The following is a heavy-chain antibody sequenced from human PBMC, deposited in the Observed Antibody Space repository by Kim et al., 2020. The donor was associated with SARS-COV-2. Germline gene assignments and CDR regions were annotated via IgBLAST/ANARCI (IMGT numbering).Heavy chain of an antibody. CDR1: GFTFSSYS. Sequence: GGSLRLSCAASGFTFSSYSMNWVRQAPGKGLEWVSYISSSSSTIYYADSVKGRFTISRDNAKNSLYLQMNSLRDEDTAVYYCARDWSFGESSYYYYGMDVWGQGTTVTVSS. J-gene: IGHJ6*02. CDR2: ISSSSSTI. CDR3: ARDWSFGESSYYYYGMDV. D-gene: IGHD3-10*01. V-gene: IGHV3-48*02.